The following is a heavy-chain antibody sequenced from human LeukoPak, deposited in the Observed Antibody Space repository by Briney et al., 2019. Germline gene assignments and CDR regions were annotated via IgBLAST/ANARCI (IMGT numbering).Heavy chain of an antibody. CDR2: IYYSGST. V-gene: IGHV4-34*01. J-gene: IGHJ4*02. D-gene: IGHD3-3*01. Sequence: TSETLSLTCAVYGESFSGHYWSWIRQPPGKGLEWIGSIYYSGSTYYNPSLKSRVTISVDTSKNQFSLKLSSVTAADTAVYYCATLASDFWSGYPDDYWGQGTLVTVSS. CDR1: GESFSGHY. CDR3: ATLASDFWSGYPDDY.